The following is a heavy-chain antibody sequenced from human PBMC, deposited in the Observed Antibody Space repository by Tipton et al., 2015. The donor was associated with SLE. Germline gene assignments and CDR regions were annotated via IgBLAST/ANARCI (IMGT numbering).Heavy chain of an antibody. CDR2: INPDNHNT. CDR1: GYTFSSYD. Sequence: QSGPEVKKPGASVRVSCKASGYTFSSYDINWVRQASGQGPEWMGWINPDNHNTGFAQKFQGRVTMTWNPSISTAYMELNSLRSDDTAVYYCASALVGARGDFDYWGQGTLVTVSS. J-gene: IGHJ4*02. V-gene: IGHV1-8*01. D-gene: IGHD1-26*01. CDR3: ASALVGARGDFDY.